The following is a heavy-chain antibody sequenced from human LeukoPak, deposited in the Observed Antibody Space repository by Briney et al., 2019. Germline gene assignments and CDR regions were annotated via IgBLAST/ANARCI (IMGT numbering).Heavy chain of an antibody. V-gene: IGHV3-23*01. CDR2: ISGSGGST. Sequence: GGSLRLSCAASGFTFSVYSMNWVRQAPGKGLEWVSAISGSGGSTYYADSVKGRFTISRDNSKNTLYLQMNSLRAEDTAVYYCAKARRGWYDYWGQGTLVTVSS. CDR1: GFTFSVYS. D-gene: IGHD6-19*01. CDR3: AKARRGWYDY. J-gene: IGHJ4*02.